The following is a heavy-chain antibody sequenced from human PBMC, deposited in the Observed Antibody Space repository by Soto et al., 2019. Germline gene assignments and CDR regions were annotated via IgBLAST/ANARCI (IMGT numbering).Heavy chain of an antibody. J-gene: IGHJ6*02. V-gene: IGHV3-23*01. CDR1: GFTFANFG. CDR2: ISSSGRRT. Sequence: GGSLRLSCGTSGFTFANFGMGWVRQAPGKGLYWVSGISSSGRRTYYADSVKGRFTISRDNSKNTLYLQMDSLRGDDTAVYYCAKASGYSSIYYYYGMDVWGQGTTVTVSS. D-gene: IGHD3-22*01. CDR3: AKASGYSSIYYYYGMDV.